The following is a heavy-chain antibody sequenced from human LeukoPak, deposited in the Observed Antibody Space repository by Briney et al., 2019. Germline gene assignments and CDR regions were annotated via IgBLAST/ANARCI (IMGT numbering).Heavy chain of an antibody. CDR2: ISSSGSTI. CDR1: GFTFSDYY. V-gene: IGHV3-11*01. Sequence: GGSLRLSCAASGFTFSDYYMNRIRQAPGKGLEWVSYISSSGSTIYYADSVKGRFTISRDNAKNTLYLQMNSLRAEDTAVYYCAKDLWSGNYYGMDVWGQGTTVTVSS. J-gene: IGHJ6*02. D-gene: IGHD3-10*01. CDR3: AKDLWSGNYYGMDV.